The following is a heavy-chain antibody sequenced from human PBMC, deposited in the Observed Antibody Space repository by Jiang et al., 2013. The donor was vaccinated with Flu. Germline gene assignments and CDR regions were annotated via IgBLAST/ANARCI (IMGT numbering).Heavy chain of an antibody. CDR3: ASRITIKLDDAFDI. D-gene: IGHD3-3*01. Sequence: GAEVKKPGASVKVSCKASGYTFTSYGISWVRQAPGQGLEWMGWISAYNGNTNYAQKLQGRVTMTTDTSTSTAYMELRSLRSDDTAVYYCASRITIKLDDAFDIWGQGTMVTVSS. V-gene: IGHV1-18*01. CDR1: GYTFTSYG. CDR2: ISAYNGNT. J-gene: IGHJ3*02.